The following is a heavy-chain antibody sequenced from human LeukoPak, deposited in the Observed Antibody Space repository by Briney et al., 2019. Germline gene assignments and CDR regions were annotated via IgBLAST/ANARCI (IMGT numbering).Heavy chain of an antibody. D-gene: IGHD5-18*01. CDR3: ARLRGYSYGLDY. CDR2: ISSSSSYI. V-gene: IGHV3-21*04. J-gene: IGHJ4*02. CDR1: GFTFSSYS. Sequence: GGSLRLSCAASGFTFSSYSMNWVRQAPGKGLEWVSSISSSSSYIYYADSVKGRFTISRDTAKNSLYLQMNSPRAEDTAVYYCARLRGYSYGLDYWGQGILVTVSS.